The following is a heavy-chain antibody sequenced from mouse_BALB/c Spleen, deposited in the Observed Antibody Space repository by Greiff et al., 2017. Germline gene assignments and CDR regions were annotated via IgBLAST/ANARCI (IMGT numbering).Heavy chain of an antibody. CDR1: GYTFTSYW. V-gene: IGHV1S41*01. CDR2: IAPGSGST. Sequence: DLVKPGASVKLSCKASGYTFTSYWINWIKQRPGQGLEWIGRIAPGSGSTYYNEMFKGKATLTVDTSSSTAYIQLSSLSSEDSAVYFCARGDGYTFAYWGQGTLVTVSA. J-gene: IGHJ3*01. D-gene: IGHD2-3*01. CDR3: ARGDGYTFAY.